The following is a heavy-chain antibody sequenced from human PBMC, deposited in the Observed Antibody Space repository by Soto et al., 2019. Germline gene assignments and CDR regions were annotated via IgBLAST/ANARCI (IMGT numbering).Heavy chain of an antibody. Sequence: EEQLLESGGGLVQPGGSLRLSCATSGFTFSSYAMTWFRQAPGKGLEWVAAVSSSGGSTFHADSVKGRFTISRDNSKNTLYLQMNSLRAEDTAVYYCAKRISVNWFDPWGQGTLVTVSS. CDR1: GFTFSSYA. D-gene: IGHD6-19*01. CDR3: AKRISVNWFDP. CDR2: VSSSGGST. J-gene: IGHJ5*02. V-gene: IGHV3-23*01.